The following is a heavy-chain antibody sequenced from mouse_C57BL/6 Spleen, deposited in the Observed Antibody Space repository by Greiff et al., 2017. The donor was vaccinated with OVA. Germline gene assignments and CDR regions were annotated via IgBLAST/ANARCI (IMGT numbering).Heavy chain of an antibody. J-gene: IGHJ3*01. V-gene: IGHV5-9-1*02. Sequence: DVKLVESGEGLVKPGGSLNLSCAASGFTFSSYAMSWVSQTPEQRLEWVAYISSGGDDIYYADTIQCRFTSSRDNARTTLYLQMISMKSEDTAMFYCTRATTGGLFAYWGQGTLVTVSA. CDR1: GFTFSSYA. D-gene: IGHD4-1*02. CDR2: ISSGGDDI. CDR3: TRATTGGLFAY.